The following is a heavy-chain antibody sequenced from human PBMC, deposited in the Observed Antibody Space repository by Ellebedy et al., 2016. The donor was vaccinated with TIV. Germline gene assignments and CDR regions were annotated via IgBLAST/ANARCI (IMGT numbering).Heavy chain of an antibody. CDR3: VRAPNPPHYYYGMDV. J-gene: IGHJ6*02. Sequence: MPSETLSLTCGVSGGSISGTGFSWSWVRQPPGKGLEWIGYIYHSGSTYYNPSLRSRVTISVDRSKNQFFLNLTAVTAADTAVYYCVRAPNPPHYYYGMDVWGQGTTVTVSS. V-gene: IGHV4-30-2*01. D-gene: IGHD2-8*01. CDR2: IYHSGST. CDR1: GGSISGTGFS.